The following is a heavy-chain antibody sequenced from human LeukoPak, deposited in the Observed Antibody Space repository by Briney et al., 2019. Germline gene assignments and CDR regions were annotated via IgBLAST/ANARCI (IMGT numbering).Heavy chain of an antibody. CDR2: IYRDGSS. J-gene: IGHJ4*02. Sequence: GGSLRLSCVASGLSVSSNYMRWVRQAPGKGLEWVSVIYRDGSSYYPESVKGRFTISRDNSKNTLYIQMNSLSAEGTAVYYCARSFYDILIGYYQYFDYWDQGTLVTVSS. CDR1: GLSVSSNY. D-gene: IGHD3-9*01. CDR3: ARSFYDILIGYYQYFDY. V-gene: IGHV3-66*01.